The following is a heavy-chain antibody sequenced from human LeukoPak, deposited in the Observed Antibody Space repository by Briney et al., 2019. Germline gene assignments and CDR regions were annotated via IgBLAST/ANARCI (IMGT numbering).Heavy chain of an antibody. Sequence: ESGPTLVNPTQTLTLTCTFSGFSLSTSGVCVSWIRQPPGKALEWLARIDWDEDKYYSTSLQTRLTISKDTSKNQVVLTMTNMDPVDTATYYCARCELDYWGQGTLVTVSS. J-gene: IGHJ4*02. CDR2: IDWDEDK. V-gene: IGHV2-70*11. CDR3: ARCELDY. CDR1: GFSLSTSGVC.